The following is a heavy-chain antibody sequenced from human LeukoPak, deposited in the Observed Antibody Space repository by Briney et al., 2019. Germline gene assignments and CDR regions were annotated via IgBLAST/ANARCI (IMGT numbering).Heavy chain of an antibody. D-gene: IGHD2-2*02. V-gene: IGHV3-9*01. CDR3: ARAVDQLLYNYYYAMDV. Sequence: GGSLRLSCAASGFTFDDYAMHWVRQAPGKGLEWVSGISWNRGTIGYADSVKGRFTISRDNAKNSLYLQMNSLRAEDTALYYCARAVDQLLYNYYYAMDVWGQGTTVTVSS. CDR2: ISWNRGTI. CDR1: GFTFDDYA. J-gene: IGHJ6*02.